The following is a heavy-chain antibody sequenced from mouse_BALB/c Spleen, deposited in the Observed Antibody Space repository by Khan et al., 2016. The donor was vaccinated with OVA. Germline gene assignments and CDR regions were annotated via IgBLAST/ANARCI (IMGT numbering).Heavy chain of an antibody. CDR3: ARAYYGNYREAMDY. Sequence: QVQLKESGPGLVAPSQSLSITCTVSGFSLTGYGVNWVRQPPGKGLEWLGMIWGDGNTDYNSALKSRLNLSKDNSKSQVFLKMNSLQTDDTARYYCARAYYGNYREAMDYWSQGTSVTVSS. D-gene: IGHD2-10*01. V-gene: IGHV2-6-7*01. CDR2: IWGDGNT. CDR1: GFSLTGYG. J-gene: IGHJ4*01.